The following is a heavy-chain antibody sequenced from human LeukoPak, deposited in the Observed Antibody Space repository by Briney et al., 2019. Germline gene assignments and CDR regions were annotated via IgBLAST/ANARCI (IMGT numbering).Heavy chain of an antibody. CDR1: GYTFTNYG. CDR2: INPNNGNT. V-gene: IGHV1-18*01. J-gene: IGHJ4*02. Sequence: EASVTVSCTASGYTFTNYGIIWVRQAHGKGREWKGWINPNNGNTNYAQKFQGRVTMTTDTATRTAYMELRSLRSDDTAVYFCSREITTGNFDYWGQGTLVTVSS. CDR3: SREITTGNFDY. D-gene: IGHD4-11*01.